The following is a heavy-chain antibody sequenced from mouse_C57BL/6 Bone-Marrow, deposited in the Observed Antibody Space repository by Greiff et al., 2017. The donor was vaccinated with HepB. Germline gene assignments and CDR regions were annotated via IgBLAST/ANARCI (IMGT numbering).Heavy chain of an antibody. CDR1: GYTFTSYW. CDR3: ARSLFTTVVRETDY. J-gene: IGHJ2*01. V-gene: IGHV1-72*01. CDR2: IDPNSGGT. Sequence: QVQLQQPGTELVKPGASVKLSCKASGYTFTSYWMHWVKQRPGRGLEWIGRIDPNSGGTKYNEKFKSKATLTVDKPSSTAYMQLSSLTSEDSAVYYCARSLFTTVVRETDYWGQGTTLTVSS. D-gene: IGHD1-1*01.